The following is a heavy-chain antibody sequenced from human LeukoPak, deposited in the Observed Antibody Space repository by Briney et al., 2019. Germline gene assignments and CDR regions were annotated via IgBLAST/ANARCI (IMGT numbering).Heavy chain of an antibody. J-gene: IGHJ4*02. D-gene: IGHD3-10*01. CDR1: GFTFSSYG. Sequence: PGRSLRLSCAASGFTFSSYGMPRVRQAPGKGLERVAVIWYDGSSKYYADSVKGRFTISRDNSKNTLYLLMSSLRAEDTAVYYCARGVGITLHPAVDYWGQGTLVSVSS. V-gene: IGHV3-33*01. CDR3: ARGVGITLHPAVDY. CDR2: IWYDGSSK.